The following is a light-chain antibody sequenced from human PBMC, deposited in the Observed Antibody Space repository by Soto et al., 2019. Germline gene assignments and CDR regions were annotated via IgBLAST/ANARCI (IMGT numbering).Light chain of an antibody. V-gene: IGKV1-5*03. CDR2: TAS. Sequence: DIQMTQSPSSLSASVGDRVTITCRASQDIGSGLAWYQQKPGKAPKLLIYTASSLESGVPSRFSGSGSGTEFTLTISSLQPDDFATYYCQQYYTYWYTFGQGTKLEIK. J-gene: IGKJ2*01. CDR1: QDIGSG. CDR3: QQYYTYWYT.